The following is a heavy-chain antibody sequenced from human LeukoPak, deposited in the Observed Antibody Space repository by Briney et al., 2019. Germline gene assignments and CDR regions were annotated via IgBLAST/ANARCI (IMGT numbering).Heavy chain of an antibody. V-gene: IGHV4-34*01. CDR1: GGSFSGYY. CDR3: ARDLLLWFGEFQFEDY. CDR2: INHSGST. Sequence: KASETLSLTCAVYGGSFSGYYWSWIRQPPGKGLEWIGEINHSGSTNYNPSLKSRVTISVDTSKNQFSLKLSSVTAADTAVYYCARDLLLWFGEFQFEDYWGQGTLVTVSS. D-gene: IGHD3-10*01. J-gene: IGHJ4*02.